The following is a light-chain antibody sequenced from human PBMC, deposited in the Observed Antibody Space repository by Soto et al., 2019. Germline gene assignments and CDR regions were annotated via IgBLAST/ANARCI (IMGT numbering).Light chain of an antibody. J-gene: IGLJ2*01. CDR2: DVS. Sequence: QSALTKPASLSGSPGRWITISCTGTSTDIGSYNYVSWYQQHPGKAPKLMIFDVSYRPSGISDRFSGSKSGNTASLTISGLQPEDEADYYCSSYGASSTLFGGGTKVTVL. V-gene: IGLV2-14*03. CDR1: STDIGSYNY. CDR3: SSYGASSTL.